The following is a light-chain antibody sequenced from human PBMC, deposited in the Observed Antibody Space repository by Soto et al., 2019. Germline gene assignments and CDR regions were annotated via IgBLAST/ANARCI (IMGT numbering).Light chain of an antibody. CDR1: SGHSSYA. V-gene: IGLV4-69*02. J-gene: IGLJ1*01. CDR3: QTWGTGMLYV. Sequence: QAVVTQSPSASASLGASVKVTCTLSSGHSSYAIAWYQQQPDKGPRYLMQVNSDGSHSKGDGIPDRFSGSSSGAERYLTISSLQSEDEADYYCQTWGTGMLYVFGNGTKLTVL. CDR2: VNSDGSH.